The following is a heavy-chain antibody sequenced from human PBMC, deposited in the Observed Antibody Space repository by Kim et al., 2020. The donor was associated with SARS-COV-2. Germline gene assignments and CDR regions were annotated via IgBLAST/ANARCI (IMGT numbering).Heavy chain of an antibody. CDR1: GFTFSNAW. Sequence: GGSLRLSCAASGFTFSNAWMSWVRQAPGKGLEWVGRIKSKTDGGTTDYAAPVKGRFTISRADSKNKLYLQMNSLKTEDTVVYYCTTDAPLNYVFWSGYTYYGMDVWGQGTTVTVSS. D-gene: IGHD3-3*01. J-gene: IGHJ6*02. V-gene: IGHV3-15*01. CDR3: TTDAPLNYVFWSGYTYYGMDV. CDR2: IKSKTDGGTT.